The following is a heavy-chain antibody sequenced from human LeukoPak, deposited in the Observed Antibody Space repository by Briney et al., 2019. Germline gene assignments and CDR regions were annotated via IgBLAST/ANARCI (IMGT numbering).Heavy chain of an antibody. CDR1: GFTFDDYA. J-gene: IGHJ6*02. CDR3: AKEGHYYYYYGMDV. CDR2: ISWNSGSI. Sequence: GGSLRLSCAASGFTFDDYAMHWVRQAPGKGLEWVAGISWNSGSIGYADSVKGRFTISRDNAKKSLYLQMNSLRAEDTALYYCAKEGHYYYYYGMDVWGQGTTVTVSS. V-gene: IGHV3-9*01.